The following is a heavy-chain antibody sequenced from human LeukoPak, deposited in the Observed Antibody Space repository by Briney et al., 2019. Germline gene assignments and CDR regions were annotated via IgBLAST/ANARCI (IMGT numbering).Heavy chain of an antibody. CDR1: GGSISGSH. V-gene: IGHV4-4*07. CDR2: IYSSGTT. CDR3: ARELHGGNSFTADWYFDL. D-gene: IGHD4-23*01. J-gene: IGHJ2*01. Sequence: SETLSLTCTVSGGSISGSHWSWIRQPAGKGLEWIGRIYSSGTTNYNPSLKSRVTISVDKSKNQFSLKLSSVTAADTAVYYCARELHGGNSFTADWYFDLWGRGTLVTVSS.